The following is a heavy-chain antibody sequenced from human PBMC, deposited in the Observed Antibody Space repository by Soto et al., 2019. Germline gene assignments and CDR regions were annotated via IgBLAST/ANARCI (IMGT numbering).Heavy chain of an antibody. CDR2: INPNSGGT. J-gene: IGHJ6*02. CDR3: ARAGDYYYYGMDV. Sequence: ASVKVSCKASGYTFTGYYMHWVRQAPGQGLEWMGWINPNSGGTNYAQKFQGRVTMTRDPSISTAYMELSRLRSDDTAVYYCARAGDYYYYGMDVCGQGTPVTV. D-gene: IGHD7-27*01. V-gene: IGHV1-2*02. CDR1: GYTFTGYY.